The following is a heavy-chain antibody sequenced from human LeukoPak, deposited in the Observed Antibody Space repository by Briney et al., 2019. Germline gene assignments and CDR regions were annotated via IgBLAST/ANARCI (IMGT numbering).Heavy chain of an antibody. J-gene: IGHJ4*02. D-gene: IGHD2-2*01. CDR2: IRYDGSNK. CDR1: GFTFSSYG. CDR3: AKDIYYCRSTSCYGDSYGTFFDY. V-gene: IGHV3-30*02. Sequence: GGSLRLSCAASGFTFSSYGVHWVRQAPGKGLEWVAFIRYDGSNKYYADSVKGRFTISRDNSKNTLYLQMNSLRADDTAVYYCAKDIYYCRSTSCYGDSYGTFFDYWGQGTLVTVSS.